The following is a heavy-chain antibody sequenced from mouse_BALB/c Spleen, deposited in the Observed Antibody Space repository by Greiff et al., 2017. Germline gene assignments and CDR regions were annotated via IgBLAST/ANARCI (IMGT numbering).Heavy chain of an antibody. CDR2: IDPSDSET. Sequence: VQLQQSGPQLVRPGASVKISCKASGYSFTSYWMHWVKQRPGQGLEWIGMIDPSDSETRLNQKFKDKATLTVDKSSSTAYMQLSSPTSEDSAVYYCARGGLYGSSSWFAYWGQGTLVTVSA. V-gene: IGHV1S126*01. CDR3: ARGGLYGSSSWFAY. J-gene: IGHJ3*01. D-gene: IGHD1-1*01. CDR1: GYSFTSYW.